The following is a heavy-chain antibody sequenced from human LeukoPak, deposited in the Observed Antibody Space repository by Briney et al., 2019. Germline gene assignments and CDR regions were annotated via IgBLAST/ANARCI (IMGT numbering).Heavy chain of an antibody. V-gene: IGHV1-69*13. D-gene: IGHD3-10*01. CDR3: ARATEYYGSGSYYNH. J-gene: IGHJ4*02. CDR2: IIPIFGTA. CDR1: GGTFSSYA. Sequence: SVKVSCKASGGTFSSYAISWVRQAPGQGLEWMGGIIPIFGTANYAQKFQGRVTITADESTSAAYMELSSLRSEDTAVYYCARATEYYGSGSYYNHWGQGTLVTVSS.